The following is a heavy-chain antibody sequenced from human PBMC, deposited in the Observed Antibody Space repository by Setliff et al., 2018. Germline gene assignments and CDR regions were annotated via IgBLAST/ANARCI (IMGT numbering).Heavy chain of an antibody. CDR2: IYPGDSDA. CDR1: GYKFSGLW. Sequence: GESLKISCKGSGYKFSGLWIGWVRQMPGKGLEWMGIIYPGDSDARYSPSFQGQVTFSADKSINSVYLQWNSLKASDTAIYFCARVCTSCYATDPFDIRGQGTMVT. D-gene: IGHD2-2*01. V-gene: IGHV5-51*01. J-gene: IGHJ3*02. CDR3: ARVCTSCYATDPFDI.